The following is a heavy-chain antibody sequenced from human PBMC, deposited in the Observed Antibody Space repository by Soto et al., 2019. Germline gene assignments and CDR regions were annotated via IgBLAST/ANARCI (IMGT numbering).Heavy chain of an antibody. D-gene: IGHD5-18*01. CDR1: GFTVSSNY. J-gene: IGHJ4*02. CDR3: ARHGYSYGGGYFDY. Sequence: EVQLVESGGGLVQPGGSLRLSCAASGFTVSSNYMSWVRQAPGKGLEWGAVIYSGGSAYYADSVKGRFTISRDNSKNTLYLQMNSLRAEETAVYYCARHGYSYGGGYFDYWGQGTLVTVSS. V-gene: IGHV3-66*04. CDR2: IYSGGSA.